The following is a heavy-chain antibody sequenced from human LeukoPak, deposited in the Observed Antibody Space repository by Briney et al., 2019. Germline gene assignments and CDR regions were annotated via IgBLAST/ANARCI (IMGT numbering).Heavy chain of an antibody. CDR2: IGTRSNPI. D-gene: IGHD1-26*01. CDR3: AREARGSGRDFDY. J-gene: IGHJ4*02. V-gene: IGHV3-11*01. CDR1: GFSFSDFY. Sequence: GGSLRLSCAAFGFSFSDFYMYWIRQAPGMGLEWISYIGTRSNPIYYADSVKGRFTISRDDAKNSLYLQMNSLRDEDTAVYFCAREARGSGRDFDYWGQGILVTVSS.